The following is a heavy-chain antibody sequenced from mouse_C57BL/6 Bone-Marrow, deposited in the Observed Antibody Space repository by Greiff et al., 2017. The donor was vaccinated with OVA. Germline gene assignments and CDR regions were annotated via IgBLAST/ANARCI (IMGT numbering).Heavy chain of an antibody. CDR2: IWSGGST. D-gene: IGHD2-5*01. J-gene: IGHJ3*01. CDR3: AISYYSKGFAY. V-gene: IGHV2-2*01. Sequence: QVQLQQPGPGLVQPSQSLSITCTVSGFSLTSYGVHWVRQSPGKGLEWLGVIWSGGSTDYNAAFISRLSISKDNSKSQVFFKMNSLQADDTAIYYCAISYYSKGFAYWGQGTLVTVSA. CDR1: GFSLTSYG.